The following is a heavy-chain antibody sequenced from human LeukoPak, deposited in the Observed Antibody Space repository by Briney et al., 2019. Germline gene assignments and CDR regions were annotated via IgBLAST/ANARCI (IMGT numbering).Heavy chain of an antibody. CDR3: ARGYVLLWFGELF. D-gene: IGHD3-10*01. CDR2: ISSSSSYI. J-gene: IGHJ4*02. CDR1: GFTFSSYS. Sequence: GGSLRLSCAASGFTFSSYSMNWVRQAPGKGLEWVSSISSSSSYIYYADSVKGRFTISRDNAKNSLYLQMNSLRAEDTALYYCARGYVLLWFGELFGGQGTLVTVSS. V-gene: IGHV3-21*04.